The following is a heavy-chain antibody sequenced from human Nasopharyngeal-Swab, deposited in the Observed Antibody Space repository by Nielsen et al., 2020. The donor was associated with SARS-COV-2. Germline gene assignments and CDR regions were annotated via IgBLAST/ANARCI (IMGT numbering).Heavy chain of an antibody. D-gene: IGHD2-15*01. CDR2: LYYDASNQ. CDR1: GFSFRSHG. V-gene: IGHV3-33*01. Sequence: GESLKISCAASGFSFRSHGMHWVRQAPGKGLEWVGILYYDASNQFYSDSVKGRFTISRDNSKNTLYLQMNSLRVEDTAVYYCVRGDGSPTFFDFWGQGNMVTVSS. J-gene: IGHJ4*02. CDR3: VRGDGSPTFFDF.